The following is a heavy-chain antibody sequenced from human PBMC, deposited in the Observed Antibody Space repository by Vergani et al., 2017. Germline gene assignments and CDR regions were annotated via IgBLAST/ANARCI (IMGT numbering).Heavy chain of an antibody. J-gene: IGHJ4*02. Sequence: QVQLQESGPGLVKPSQTLSLTCTVSGGSISSGSYYWSWIRQPAGKGLEWIGRIYTSGSTNYNPSLKSRVTISVDTSKNQFSLKLSSVTAADTAVYYCARSDVNCSSTSCYWEGVDYWGQGTLVTVSS. V-gene: IGHV4-61*02. CDR3: ARSDVNCSSTSCYWEGVDY. D-gene: IGHD2-2*01. CDR1: GGSISSGSYY. CDR2: IYTSGST.